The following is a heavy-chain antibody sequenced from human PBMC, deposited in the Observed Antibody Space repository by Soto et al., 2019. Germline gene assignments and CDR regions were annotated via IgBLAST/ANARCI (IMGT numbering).Heavy chain of an antibody. CDR2: ISGSGGST. D-gene: IGHD4-4*01. V-gene: IGHV3-23*01. J-gene: IGHJ5*02. Sequence: GGSLRLSCAASGFTFSSYAMSWVRQAPGKGLEWVSAISGSGGSTYYADSVKGRFTISRDNSKNTLYLQMKSLRAEDTAEYYCATCTVSRRRWFDTWGQGTLVSVSS. CDR3: ATCTVSRRRWFDT. CDR1: GFTFSSYA.